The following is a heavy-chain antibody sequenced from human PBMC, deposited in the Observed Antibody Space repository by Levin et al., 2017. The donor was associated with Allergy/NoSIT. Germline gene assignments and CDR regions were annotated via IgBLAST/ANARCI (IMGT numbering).Heavy chain of an antibody. CDR2: INHSGST. CDR1: GGSFSGYY. CDR3: ARGPYGYCSSTSCYRD. J-gene: IGHJ4*02. D-gene: IGHD2-2*03. Sequence: GSLRLSCAVYGGSFSGYYWSWIRQPPGKGLEWIGEINHSGSTNYNPSLKSRVTISVDTSKNQFSLKLSSVTAADTAVYYCARGPYGYCSSTSCYRDWGQGTLVTVSS. V-gene: IGHV4-34*01.